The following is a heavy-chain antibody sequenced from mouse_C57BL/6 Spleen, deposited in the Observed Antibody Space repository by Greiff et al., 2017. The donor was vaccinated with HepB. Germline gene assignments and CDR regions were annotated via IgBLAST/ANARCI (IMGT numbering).Heavy chain of an antibody. D-gene: IGHD2-2*01. CDR1: GYAFSSSW. CDR3: ARGVTTTGFDY. V-gene: IGHV1-82*01. J-gene: IGHJ2*01. Sequence: VQLVESGPELVKPGASVKISCKASGYAFSSSWMNWVKQRPGKGLEWIGRIYPGDGDTNYNGKFKGKATLTADKSSSTAYMQLSSLTSEDSAVYFCARGVTTTGFDYWGQGTTLTVSS. CDR2: IYPGDGDT.